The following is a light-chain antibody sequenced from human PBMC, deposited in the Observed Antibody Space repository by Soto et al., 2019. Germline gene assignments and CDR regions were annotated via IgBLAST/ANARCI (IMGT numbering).Light chain of an antibody. Sequence: QTVVTQEPSLSVSPGGTVTLTCGLSSGSVSESHYSSWYQQTPGQAPRTLIYSSNIRSSGVPDRFSGSILGNKAALPITGAQADDESDYYCMLYLGGGVSVFGGGTQLTVL. CDR2: SSN. CDR1: SGSVSESHY. V-gene: IGLV8-61*01. CDR3: MLYLGGGVSV. J-gene: IGLJ7*01.